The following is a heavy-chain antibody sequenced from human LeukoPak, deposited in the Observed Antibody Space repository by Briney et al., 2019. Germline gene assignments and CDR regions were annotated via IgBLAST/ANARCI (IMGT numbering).Heavy chain of an antibody. CDR3: AREGTAFDI. D-gene: IGHD3-10*01. V-gene: IGHV3-7*01. Sequence: PGGSLRLSCAASGFTFTNHIISWFRRAPGKGLEWVANMRQHGSDKYSADFVKGRFTISRDDAKQSVYLEMNSLGVEDTAVYYCAREGTAFDIWGQGTMVTVSS. J-gene: IGHJ3*02. CDR2: MRQHGSDK. CDR1: GFTFTNHI.